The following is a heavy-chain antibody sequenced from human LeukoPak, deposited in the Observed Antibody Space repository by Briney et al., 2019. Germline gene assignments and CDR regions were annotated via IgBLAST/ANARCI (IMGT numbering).Heavy chain of an antibody. Sequence: SVKVSCKASGYTFTGYYMHWVRQAPGQGLEWMGWINPNSGGTNYAQKFQGRVTMTRDTSISTAYMELSRLRSDDTAVYYCARQGPPFTWSTSYYDFWSGYYTGIGWFDPWGQGTLVTVSS. CDR2: INPNSGGT. J-gene: IGHJ5*02. CDR3: ARQGPPFTWSTSYYDFWSGYYTGIGWFDP. V-gene: IGHV1-2*02. D-gene: IGHD3-3*01. CDR1: GYTFTGYY.